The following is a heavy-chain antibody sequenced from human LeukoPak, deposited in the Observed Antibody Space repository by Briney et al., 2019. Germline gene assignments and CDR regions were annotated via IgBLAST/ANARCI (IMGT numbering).Heavy chain of an antibody. J-gene: IGHJ4*02. Sequence: AGGSLRLSCAASGFTFSRYGMNWVRQAPGKGLEWVSYISSSSSTIYYADSVKGRFTISRDNAKNSLFLQMNSLRDEDTAVYYCARDPGHSSVGESKHNDYWGQGTLVTVSS. CDR1: GFTFSRYG. CDR2: ISSSSSTI. CDR3: ARDPGHSSVGESKHNDY. V-gene: IGHV3-48*02. D-gene: IGHD3-10*01.